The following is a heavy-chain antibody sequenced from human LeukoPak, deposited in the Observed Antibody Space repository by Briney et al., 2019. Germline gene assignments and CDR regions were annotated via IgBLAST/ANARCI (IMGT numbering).Heavy chain of an antibody. CDR2: ISWNSGSI. J-gene: IGHJ4*02. CDR3: AKDGSSSYGGTTGFDY. CDR1: GFTFDDYA. Sequence: PGRSLXLSCAASGFTFDDYAMHWVRQAPGKGLEWVSGISWNSGSIVYADSVKGRFTISRDKAKNCLYLKMNSLRGEDMALYYCAKDGSSSYGGTTGFDYWGQGTLVTVSS. V-gene: IGHV3-9*03. D-gene: IGHD4-23*01.